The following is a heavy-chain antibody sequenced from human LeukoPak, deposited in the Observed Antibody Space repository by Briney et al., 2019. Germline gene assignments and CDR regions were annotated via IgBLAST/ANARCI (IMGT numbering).Heavy chain of an antibody. CDR2: ISYDGSNK. Sequence: QPGGSLRLSCAASGVTFSSYAMHWVRQAPGKGLEWVAVISYDGSNKYYADSVKGRFTISRDNSKNTLYLQMNSLRAEDTAVYYCARSMRRYCSSTSCPRDPWGQGTLVTVSS. V-gene: IGHV3-30*01. J-gene: IGHJ5*02. D-gene: IGHD2-2*01. CDR1: GVTFSSYA. CDR3: ARSMRRYCSSTSCPRDP.